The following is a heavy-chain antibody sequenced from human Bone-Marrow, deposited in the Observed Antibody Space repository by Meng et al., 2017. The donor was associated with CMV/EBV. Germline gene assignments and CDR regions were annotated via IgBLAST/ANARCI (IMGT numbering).Heavy chain of an antibody. CDR1: GFTVSSYY. J-gene: IGHJ4*02. Sequence: GESLKISCAASGFTVSSYYMSWVRQAPGKGLVWVSRINRDGSRTTYADSVKGRFTISRDNAKNTLYLQVNSLTAEDTAVYYCARVVRGDKYGSDYFDYWGQGTLVTVSS. CDR3: ARVVRGDKYGSDYFDY. CDR2: INRDGSRT. V-gene: IGHV3-74*01. D-gene: IGHD5-18*01.